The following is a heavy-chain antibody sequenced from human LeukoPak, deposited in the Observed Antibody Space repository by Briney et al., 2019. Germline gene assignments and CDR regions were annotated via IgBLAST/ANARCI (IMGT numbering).Heavy chain of an antibody. CDR1: GFTFSSYE. D-gene: IGHD3-9*01. V-gene: IGHV3-48*03. CDR2: ISSGSGTI. Sequence: GGSLRLSCAASGFTFSSYEMNWVRQAPGKGLEWLSYISSGSGTIYYADSVKGRFTISRDNAKNLLYLQMNRLRAADTAVYYCAREFVLRYFEGYMDVWGKGTTVTVSS. J-gene: IGHJ6*03. CDR3: AREFVLRYFEGYMDV.